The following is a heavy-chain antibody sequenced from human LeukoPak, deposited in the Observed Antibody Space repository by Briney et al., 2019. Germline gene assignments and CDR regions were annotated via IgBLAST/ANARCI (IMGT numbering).Heavy chain of an antibody. V-gene: IGHV3-30-3*01. Sequence: PGRSLRLYCVASGFIFSSYALHWVRQAPGKGLEWVAVISYDGNYKYYADSVKGRFTISRDNSKNTLFLQMNSLRPEDTAVYYCARGEYDLLTGVYDTYGIDVWGQGTTVTVSS. CDR1: GFIFSSYA. J-gene: IGHJ6*02. CDR2: ISYDGNYK. CDR3: ARGEYDLLTGVYDTYGIDV. D-gene: IGHD3-9*01.